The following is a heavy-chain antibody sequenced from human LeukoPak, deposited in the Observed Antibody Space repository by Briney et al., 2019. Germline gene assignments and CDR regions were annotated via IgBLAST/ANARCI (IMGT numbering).Heavy chain of an antibody. V-gene: IGHV1-46*01. J-gene: IGHJ1*01. CDR2: INPSGGST. D-gene: IGHD6-13*01. CDR1: GYTFTSYY. CDR3: ARDGSSWYYAGHFQH. Sequence: GASVKVSCKASGYTFTSYYMHWVRQAPGQGLEWMGIINPSGGSTSYAQKFQGRVTMTRDTSTSTVYMELSSLRSEDTAVYYCARDGSSWYYAGHFQHWGQGTLVTVSS.